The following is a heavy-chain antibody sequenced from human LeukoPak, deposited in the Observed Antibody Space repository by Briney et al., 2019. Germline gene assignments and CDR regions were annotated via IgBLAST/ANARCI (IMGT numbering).Heavy chain of an antibody. J-gene: IGHJ4*02. CDR2: INKDGTTI. V-gene: IGHV3-74*01. Sequence: PGXXLRLSCATSGFTFSNSWMHWVRRAPGKGLVWVSRINKDGTTITYAESVRGRFTIARDKDKKTLYMQMNSLRVEDTAVYYCLTTVNGDNSGWGQGTLVTVSS. D-gene: IGHD4-23*01. CDR1: GFTFSNSW. CDR3: LTTVNGDNSG.